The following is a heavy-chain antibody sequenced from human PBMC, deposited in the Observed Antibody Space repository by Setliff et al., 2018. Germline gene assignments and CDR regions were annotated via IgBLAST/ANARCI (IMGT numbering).Heavy chain of an antibody. CDR2: ISAYSGNT. D-gene: IGHD2-2*01. CDR3: SRLVRFCIRTSCQRLSGGDF. V-gene: IGHV1-18*01. CDR1: GGTFRSDG. Sequence: ASVKVSCKASGGTFRSDGFNWVRQAPGQGLEWMGRISAYSGNTKYAPKFHGRLTLTTDTSTRTAYMQLRSLDSDDTAVYYCSRLVRFCIRTSCQRLSGGDFWGQGTLVTVSS. J-gene: IGHJ4*02.